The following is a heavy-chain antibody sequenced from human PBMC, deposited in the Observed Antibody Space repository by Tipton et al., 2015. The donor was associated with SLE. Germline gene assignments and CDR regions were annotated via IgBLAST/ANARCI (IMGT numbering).Heavy chain of an antibody. CDR2: IYSGGTT. D-gene: IGHD2-8*01. V-gene: IGHV3-NL1*01. CDR1: GFTFSTYG. J-gene: IGHJ4*02. CDR3: ATLGYCSHEVCYTGIES. Sequence: GSLRLSCVASGFTFSTYGMHWVRQAPGKGLEWVSVIYSGGTTYYADSVKGRFSISRDNSKNTLYLQMNSLRPEDTAVYYCATLGYCSHEVCYTGIESWGQGSLVTVSS.